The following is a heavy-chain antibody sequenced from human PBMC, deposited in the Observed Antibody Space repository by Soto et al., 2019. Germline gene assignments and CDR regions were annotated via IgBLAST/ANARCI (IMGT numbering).Heavy chain of an antibody. CDR2: TYYRSNWRH. V-gene: IGHV6-1*01. J-gene: IGHJ4*02. D-gene: IGHD6-19*01. Sequence: SQTLSLTCAISGDSVSSNTAAWNWIRSSPSRGLEWLGRTYYRSNWRHDYAVSVKSRITVNPDTSKNHFSLQLNSVTPDDTAVYDCARGVAGSGFDRWGQGTLVTVSS. CDR3: ARGVAGSGFDR. CDR1: GDSVSSNTAA.